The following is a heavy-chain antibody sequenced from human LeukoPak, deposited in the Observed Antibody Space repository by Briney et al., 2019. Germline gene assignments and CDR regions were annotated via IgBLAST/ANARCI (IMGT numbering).Heavy chain of an antibody. D-gene: IGHD3-3*01. CDR2: ISYDGSNK. CDR1: GFTFSSYA. J-gene: IGHJ6*03. V-gene: IGHV3-30-3*01. CDR3: ARDGYDFWSGTYYYYYYMDV. Sequence: GGSLRLSCAASGFTFSSYAMHWVRQAPGKGLEWVAVISYDGSNKYYADSVKGRFTISRDNSKNTLYLQMNSLRAEDTAVYYCARDGYDFWSGTYYYYYYMDVWGKGTTVTVSS.